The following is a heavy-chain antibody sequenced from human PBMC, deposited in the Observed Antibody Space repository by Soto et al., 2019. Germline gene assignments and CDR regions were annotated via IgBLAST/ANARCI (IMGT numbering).Heavy chain of an antibody. V-gene: IGHV3-21*01. J-gene: IGHJ6*02. CDR2: ISASSGYI. CDR1: GFTFSGYS. D-gene: IGHD6-13*01. CDR3: ARDYYSGNWGNVYYHAMDV. Sequence: EVQLVESGGGLVKPGGSLRLSCVASGFTFSGYSMNWVRQAPGKGLEWVSCISASSGYIYYTDSVKGRFTISRDNAENSLYLQMNSLRAEDTAVYYCARDYYSGNWGNVYYHAMDVWGQGTTVTVSS.